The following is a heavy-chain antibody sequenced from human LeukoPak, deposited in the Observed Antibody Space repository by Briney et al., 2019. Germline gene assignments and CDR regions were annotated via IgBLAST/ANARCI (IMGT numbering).Heavy chain of an antibody. V-gene: IGHV1-69*13. CDR1: GGTFSSYA. Sequence: ASVKVSCKASGGTFSSYAISWVRQAPGQGLEWMGGIIPIFGTANYAQKFQGRVTITADESTSTAYMELSSLRSEDTAVYYCARDLRCSSTSCYKGGEDYWGQGTLVTVSS. J-gene: IGHJ4*02. CDR3: ARDLRCSSTSCYKGGEDY. CDR2: IIPIFGTA. D-gene: IGHD2-2*02.